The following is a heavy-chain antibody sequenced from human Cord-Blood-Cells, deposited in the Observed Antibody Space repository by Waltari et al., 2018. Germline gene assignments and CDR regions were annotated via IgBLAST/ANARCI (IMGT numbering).Heavy chain of an antibody. D-gene: IGHD3-3*01. CDR2: INHSGST. CDR3: ARGHVPADFWSGYYYYYYYYGMDV. Sequence: QVQLQQWAAGLLKPPETLSLTCAVYGGAFSGYYWTWIRQPPGQGLGWIGEINHSGSTNYNPSLKSRVTISVDTSKNQFSLKLSSVTAADTAVYYCARGHVPADFWSGYYYYYYYYGMDVWGQGTTVTVSS. V-gene: IGHV4-34*01. CDR1: GGAFSGYY. J-gene: IGHJ6*02.